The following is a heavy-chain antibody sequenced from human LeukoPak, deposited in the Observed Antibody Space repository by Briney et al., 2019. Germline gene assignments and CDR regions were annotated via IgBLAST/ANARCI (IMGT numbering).Heavy chain of an antibody. CDR2: INSDGSDI. J-gene: IGHJ4*02. CDR1: GFTISSNW. V-gene: IGHV3-74*01. CDR3: AKDEDGRGGD. D-gene: IGHD2-15*01. Sequence: PGGSLRLSCAASGFTISSNWMHWVRQAPGKGLLWVSRINSDGSDISYAAYVKGRFTISRDNAKNTLYLQMNSLRAEDTAVYYCAKDEDGRGGDWGQGTLVTVSS.